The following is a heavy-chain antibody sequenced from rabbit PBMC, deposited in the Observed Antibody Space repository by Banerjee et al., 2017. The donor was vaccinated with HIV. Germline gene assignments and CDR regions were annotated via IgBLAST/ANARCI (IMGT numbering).Heavy chain of an antibody. V-gene: IGHV1S45*01. J-gene: IGHJ2*01. Sequence: QEHLVESGGGLVQPGGSLKLSCKASRFDFSPFGVSWVRQAPGKGLEWIGYIDGGVSGSDYYASWAKGRFTISKTSSTTVTLQMTSLTAADTATYFCARAGSSYATGAFDPWGQGTLVTVS. CDR3: ARAGSSYATGAFDP. D-gene: IGHD8-1*01. CDR2: IDGGVSGSD. CDR1: RFDFSPFG.